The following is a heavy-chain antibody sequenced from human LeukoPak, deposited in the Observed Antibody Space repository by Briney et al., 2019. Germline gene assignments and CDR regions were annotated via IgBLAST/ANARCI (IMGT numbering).Heavy chain of an antibody. V-gene: IGHV4-39*02. CDR2: IYNSVNT. CDR1: GGSISTTTYY. D-gene: IGHD3-22*01. J-gene: IGHJ4*02. Sequence: PSETLSLTCTVSGGSISTTTYYWAWIRQSPGKGLEWIGSIYNSVNTYYNPSLKSRVTISVDTSENHFSLKLSSVIAADTAVYHCASYSYDSSGYSELDDWGQGTLVTVSA. CDR3: ASYSYDSSGYSELDD.